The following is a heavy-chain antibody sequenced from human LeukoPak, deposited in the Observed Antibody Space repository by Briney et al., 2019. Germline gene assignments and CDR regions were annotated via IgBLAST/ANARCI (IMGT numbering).Heavy chain of an antibody. CDR1: GFTFDDYA. D-gene: IGHD4-23*01. V-gene: IGHV3-23*01. CDR3: AKARYGGNYVEHDAFDI. Sequence: PGRSLRLSCAASGFTFDDYAMSWVRQAPGKGLEWVSAISGSGGSTYYADSVKGRFTISRDNSKNTLYLQMNSLRAEDTAVYYCAKARYGGNYVEHDAFDIWGQGTMVTVSS. J-gene: IGHJ3*02. CDR2: ISGSGGST.